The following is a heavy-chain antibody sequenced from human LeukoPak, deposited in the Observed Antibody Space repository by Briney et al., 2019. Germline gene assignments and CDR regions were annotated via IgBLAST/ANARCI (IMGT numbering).Heavy chain of an antibody. CDR3: ARQVTYSGYDYLDY. CDR2: IWYDGSNK. V-gene: IGHV3-33*08. J-gene: IGHJ4*02. D-gene: IGHD5-12*01. CDR1: GFSFSNAW. Sequence: GGSLRLSCAASGFSFSNAWMSWVRQAPGNGLEWVAVIWYDGSNKYYGDSVKGRFTISRDNSKNTVFLQMNSVRVEDTAVYYCARQVTYSGYDYLDYWGQGTLVTVSS.